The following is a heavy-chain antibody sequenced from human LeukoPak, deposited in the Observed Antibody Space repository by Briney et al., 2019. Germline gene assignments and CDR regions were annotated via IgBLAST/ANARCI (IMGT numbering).Heavy chain of an antibody. CDR1: GFLFSSFE. Sequence: GGSLRLSCAAPGFLFSSFEVNWVRQAPGKGLEWVSYISSSGITIYYADSVKGRFTISRDNAKNSLYLQMNSLRAEDTAVYYCAREMGGYPFDYWGQGTLVTVSS. CDR2: ISSSGITI. J-gene: IGHJ4*02. V-gene: IGHV3-48*03. D-gene: IGHD5-12*01. CDR3: AREMGGYPFDY.